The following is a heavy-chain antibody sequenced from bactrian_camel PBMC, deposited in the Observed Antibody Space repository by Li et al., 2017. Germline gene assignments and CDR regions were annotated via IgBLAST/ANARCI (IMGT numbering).Heavy chain of an antibody. D-gene: IGHD2*01. Sequence: VQLVESGGGTVQAGGALRLSCEASERMNSMGWFRQPPGKEREGVATIERNGRTRYADSVKGRFTISADNDKNTLFLQMDGLKPEDTGVYYCAADQIVSRPLYPDEYKYWDQGTQVTVS. V-gene: IGHV3S53*01. CDR2: IERNGRT. CDR3: AADQIVSRPLYPDEYKY. J-gene: IGHJ4*01. CDR1: ERMNS.